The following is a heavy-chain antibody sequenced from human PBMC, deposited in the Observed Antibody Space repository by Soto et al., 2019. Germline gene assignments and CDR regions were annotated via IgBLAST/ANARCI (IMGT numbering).Heavy chain of an antibody. CDR3: AREVVAGLIGVFDI. Sequence: QMQLVQSGAEVKKPGSSVKVSCKASGGPFSSYATSWVRQAPGQGLGWMGGIIRMYGKTDYAQKFQGRITISADESTSTAYMERSSLRSEDTAVYYCAREVVAGLIGVFDIWGKETMVTVSS. CDR1: GGPFSSYA. J-gene: IGHJ3*02. D-gene: IGHD6-19*01. V-gene: IGHV1-69*01. CDR2: IIRMYGKT.